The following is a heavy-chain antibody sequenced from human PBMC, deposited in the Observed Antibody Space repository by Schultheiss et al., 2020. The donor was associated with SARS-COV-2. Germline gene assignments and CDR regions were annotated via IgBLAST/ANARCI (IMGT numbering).Heavy chain of an antibody. Sequence: SETLSLTCTVSGGSISNYYWSWIRQPPGKGLEWIEKIHDSGTTNYNPSLKSRVTISVDKSKNQFSLKLSSVTAADTAVYYCARVLSGSPFYDYYMDVWGKGTTVTVSS. CDR2: IHDSGTT. CDR1: GGSISNYY. V-gene: IGHV4-59*01. J-gene: IGHJ6*03. CDR3: ARVLSGSPFYDYYMDV. D-gene: IGHD1-26*01.